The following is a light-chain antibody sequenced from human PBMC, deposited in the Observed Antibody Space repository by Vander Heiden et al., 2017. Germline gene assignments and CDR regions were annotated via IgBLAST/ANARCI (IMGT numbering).Light chain of an antibody. CDR1: QSISSW. Sequence: DIQMTQSPSTLSSSVGDRLTIPSRASQSISSWLAWYQQKPGKDPKLLIYKASSIESGGPSRSSGSGSGTEVTLTISSLQPDDFATYYCQQYNSYSGYTFGQGTKLEIK. J-gene: IGKJ2*01. V-gene: IGKV1-5*03. CDR2: KAS. CDR3: QQYNSYSGYT.